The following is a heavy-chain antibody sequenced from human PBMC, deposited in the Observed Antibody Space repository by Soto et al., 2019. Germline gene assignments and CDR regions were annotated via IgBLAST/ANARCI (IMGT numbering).Heavy chain of an antibody. CDR2: ISPGGDRI. CDR1: GFMFDSYA. Sequence: VQLVESGGGLVQPGGSLRLSCVASGFMFDSYAMNWVRQAPGDGMEWVSYISPGGDRIYYAESLKCRITISRYNARNSLSLQMNILSDEDTAVYYGTKSADSAGWGVDFWGQGTLVTGSS. J-gene: IGHJ4*02. CDR3: TKSADSAGWGVDF. V-gene: IGHV3-48*02. D-gene: IGHD2-8*01.